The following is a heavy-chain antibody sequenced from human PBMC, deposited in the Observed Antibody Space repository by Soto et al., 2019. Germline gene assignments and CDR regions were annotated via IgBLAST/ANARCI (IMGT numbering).Heavy chain of an antibody. CDR3: VGGDVWGSYGYY. V-gene: IGHV4-4*02. J-gene: IGHJ4*02. Sequence: PSETLSLTCAVSGCSISSSNWWSWVRQPPGKGLEWIGEIYHSGSTNYNPSLKSRVTISVDKSKNQFSLKLSSVAAADTAVYYCVGGDVWGSYGYYWGQGTLVTVSS. CDR2: IYHSGST. CDR1: GCSISSSNW. D-gene: IGHD3-16*01.